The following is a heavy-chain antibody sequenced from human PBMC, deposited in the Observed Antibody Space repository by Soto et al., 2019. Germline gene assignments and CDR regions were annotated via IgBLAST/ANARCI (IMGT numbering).Heavy chain of an antibody. CDR1: GFTFSYSA. J-gene: IGHJ5*02. CDR3: ARDRGRDYNNWFDP. CDR2: ISGSGGTP. V-gene: IGHV3-23*01. D-gene: IGHD4-17*01. Sequence: GGSLRLSCAASGFTFSYSAMSWVRQAPGRGLEWVSTISGSGGTPYYADSVKGRFTISRDNSKNSLYLILNSLRSEDTAVYYCARDRGRDYNNWFDPWGQGTLVTVSS.